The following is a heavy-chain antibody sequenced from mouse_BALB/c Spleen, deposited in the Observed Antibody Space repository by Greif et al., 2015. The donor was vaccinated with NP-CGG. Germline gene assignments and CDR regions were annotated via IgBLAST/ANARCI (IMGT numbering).Heavy chain of an antibody. CDR3: ARGYDYDGFAY. Sequence: VQLQQSGAELVRPGSSVKISCKASGYAFSSYWMNWVKQRPGQGLEWIGQIYPGDGDTSYNGKFKGKATLTADKSSSTAYMQLSSLTSEDSAVYFCARGYDYDGFAYWGQGTLVTVSA. CDR2: IYPGDGDT. CDR1: GYAFSSYW. V-gene: IGHV1-80*01. J-gene: IGHJ3*01. D-gene: IGHD2-4*01.